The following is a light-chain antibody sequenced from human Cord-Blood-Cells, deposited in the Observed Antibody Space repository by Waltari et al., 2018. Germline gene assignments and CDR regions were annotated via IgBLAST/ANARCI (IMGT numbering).Light chain of an antibody. Sequence: EIVSPQSPATLSFSPGESATLPCRASQSVSSYLAWYQQKPGQAPRLLIYDASNRATGIPARFSGSGSGTDFTLTISSLEPEDFAVYYCQQRSNWPPMYSFGQGTKLEIK. CDR2: DAS. J-gene: IGKJ2*03. CDR1: QSVSSY. V-gene: IGKV3-11*01. CDR3: QQRSNWPPMYS.